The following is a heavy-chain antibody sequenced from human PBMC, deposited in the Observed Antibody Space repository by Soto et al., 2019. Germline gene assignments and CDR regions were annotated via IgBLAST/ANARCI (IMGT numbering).Heavy chain of an antibody. CDR1: GFTFSDYY. D-gene: IGHD6-13*01. CDR2: ISSSGSTI. J-gene: IGHJ6*02. Sequence: GGSLRLSCAASGFTFSDYYMSWIRQAPGKGLEWVSYISSSGSTIYYADSVKGRFTISRDNAKNSLYLQMNSLRAEDTAVYYCAKDRDGAAAGPTKFYGMDVWGQGTTVTVSS. V-gene: IGHV3-11*01. CDR3: AKDRDGAAAGPTKFYGMDV.